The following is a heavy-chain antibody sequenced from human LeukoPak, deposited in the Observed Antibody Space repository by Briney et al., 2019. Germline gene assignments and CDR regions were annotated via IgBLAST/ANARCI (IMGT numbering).Heavy chain of an antibody. V-gene: IGHV1-18*01. J-gene: IGHJ4*02. CDR2: ISAYNGNT. CDR1: GGTFSSYG. Sequence: ASVKVSCKASGGTFSSYGIRWVRQAPGQGLEWMGWISAYNGNTNYAQKLQDRVTMTTDTSTSTAYMELRSLRSDDTAVYYCARLASSGWYPIDYWGQGTLVTVSS. CDR3: ARLASSGWYPIDY. D-gene: IGHD6-19*01.